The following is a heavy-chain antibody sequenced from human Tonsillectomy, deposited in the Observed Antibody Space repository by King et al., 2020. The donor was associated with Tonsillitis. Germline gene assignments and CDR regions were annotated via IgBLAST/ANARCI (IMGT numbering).Heavy chain of an antibody. CDR3: ARERLYSSDWGIDY. D-gene: IGHD6-19*01. J-gene: IGHJ4*02. CDR2: ISFDASRE. V-gene: IGHV3-33*05. CDR1: GFDFSSYG. Sequence: VQLVESGGGVVQPGGSLRLSCASSGFDFSSYGMHWVRQAPGKGLEWVAVISFDASRENYADSVKGRFTISRDNSKNTLYLQMNSLRAEDTAVYYCARERLYSSDWGIDYWRQGSLVTVSS.